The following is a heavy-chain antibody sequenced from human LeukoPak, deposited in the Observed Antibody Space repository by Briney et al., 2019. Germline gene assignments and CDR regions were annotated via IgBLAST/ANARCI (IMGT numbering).Heavy chain of an antibody. CDR3: ARVGADCSDGNCY. CDR2: ISTYNGNA. V-gene: IGHV1-18*01. D-gene: IGHD2-15*01. Sequence: ASVKVSCKASGYTFTTFGITWVRQAPGQGLEWMGWISTYNGNANYAQNLQGRVTMTTDTSTSTAYMELRSLTSDDTAVYYCARVGADCSDGNCYWGQGTLVTVSS. CDR1: GYTFTTFG. J-gene: IGHJ4*02.